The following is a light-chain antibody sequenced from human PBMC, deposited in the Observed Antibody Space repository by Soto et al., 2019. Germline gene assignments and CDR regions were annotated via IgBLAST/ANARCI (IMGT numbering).Light chain of an antibody. CDR2: GAS. J-gene: IGKJ5*01. V-gene: IGKV3-15*01. Sequence: EIEMTQSPATLSVTPGERATLSCRASQSVSSNLAWYQQKPGQAPRLLIYGASTRATGIPARFSGSGSGTEFTLTISSLQSEDFAVYYCQQYNNCPRNFGQGTRLEIK. CDR3: QQYNNCPRN. CDR1: QSVSSN.